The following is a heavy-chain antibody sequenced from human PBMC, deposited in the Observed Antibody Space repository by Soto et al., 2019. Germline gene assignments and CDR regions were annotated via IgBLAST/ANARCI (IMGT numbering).Heavy chain of an antibody. V-gene: IGHV1-2*04. Sequence: ASVKVSCKASGYTFTGYYMHWVRQAPGQGLEWMGWINPNSGGTNYAQKFQGWVTMTRDTSISTAYMELSRLRSDDTAVYYCARGSGRMRELPDYWGQGTLVTVSS. J-gene: IGHJ4*02. CDR3: ARGSGRMRELPDY. CDR2: INPNSGGT. D-gene: IGHD1-26*01. CDR1: GYTFTGYY.